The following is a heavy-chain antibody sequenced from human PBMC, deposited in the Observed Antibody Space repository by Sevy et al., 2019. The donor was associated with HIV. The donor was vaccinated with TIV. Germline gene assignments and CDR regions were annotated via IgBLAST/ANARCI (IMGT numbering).Heavy chain of an antibody. J-gene: IGHJ6*02. V-gene: IGHV3-66*01. Sequence: GESLKISCAASGLSVSDNYMNWVRQAPGTGLELVSVIYSDGRTYYPDSVKGRFSISRDNSKNTLYLHMKSLRPEDTAVYYCARDRYYDASGYYYYYYGMDVWGQGTTVTVSS. CDR1: GLSVSDNY. CDR2: IYSDGRT. CDR3: ARDRYYDASGYYYYYYGMDV. D-gene: IGHD3-22*01.